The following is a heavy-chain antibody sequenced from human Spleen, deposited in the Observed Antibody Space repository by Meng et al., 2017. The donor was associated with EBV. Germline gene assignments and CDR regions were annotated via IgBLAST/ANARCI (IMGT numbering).Heavy chain of an antibody. CDR2: IYHSGST. CDR3: ASGGGVDALGDY. CDR1: GGSIRSSNW. J-gene: IGHJ4*02. V-gene: IGHV4-4*02. D-gene: IGHD3-16*01. Sequence: RVSGPGLVTRSGTRSITFAVSGGSIRSSNWWSWVRQPPGKGLEWIGEIYHSGSTNYNPSPKSRVTISVDKSKNQFSLKLRSVTAADTAVYYCASGGGVDALGDYWGQGTLVTVS.